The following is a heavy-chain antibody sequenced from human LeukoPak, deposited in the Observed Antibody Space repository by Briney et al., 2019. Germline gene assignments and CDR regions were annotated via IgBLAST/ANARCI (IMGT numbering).Heavy chain of an antibody. Sequence: GASVKVSCKASGYTFTSYGISWVRQAPGQGLEWMGWISAYNGNTNYAQKLQGRVTMTTDTSTSTAYMELRSLRSDDTAVYYCARMTRVPPEGYFDNWGQGTLVTVSS. V-gene: IGHV1-18*01. CDR2: ISAYNGNT. J-gene: IGHJ4*02. CDR3: ARMTRVPPEGYFDN. CDR1: GYTFTSYG.